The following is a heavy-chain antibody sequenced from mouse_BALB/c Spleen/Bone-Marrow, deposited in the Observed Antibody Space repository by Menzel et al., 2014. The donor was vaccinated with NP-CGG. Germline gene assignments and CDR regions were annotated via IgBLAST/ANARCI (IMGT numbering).Heavy chain of an antibody. CDR1: GFTFTDYY. Sequence: DVKLVESGGGLVQPGGSLRLSCAPSGFTFTDYYMSWVRPPPGEALEWLGFIRNKANGYTTEYSASVKGRFTISRDNSQSILYLQMNTLRAEDSATYYCARDDAMDYWGQGTSVTVSS. J-gene: IGHJ4*01. CDR3: ARDDAMDY. V-gene: IGHV7-3*02. CDR2: IRNKANGYTT.